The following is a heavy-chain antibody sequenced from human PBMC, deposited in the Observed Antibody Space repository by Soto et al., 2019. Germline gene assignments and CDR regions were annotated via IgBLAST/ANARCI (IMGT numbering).Heavy chain of an antibody. D-gene: IGHD2-15*01. J-gene: IGHJ4*02. V-gene: IGHV1-3*01. Sequence: ASVKVSCKASGYTFTSYAMRWVRQAPGQRLEWMGWINAGNGNTKYSQKFQGKVTITRDTSASTAYMELSSLRSEDTAVYYCARDLGWWPWDYWGQGTLVTVSS. CDR3: ARDLGWWPWDY. CDR2: INAGNGNT. CDR1: GYTFTSYA.